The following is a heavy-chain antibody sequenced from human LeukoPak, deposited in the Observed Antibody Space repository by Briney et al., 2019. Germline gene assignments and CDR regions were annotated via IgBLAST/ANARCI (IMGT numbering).Heavy chain of an antibody. CDR3: ARAHYGSGSYSDY. CDR1: GGTFSSYA. D-gene: IGHD3-10*01. J-gene: IGHJ4*02. Sequence: SVKVSCKASGGTFSSYAISWARQPPGQGLEGMGRIIPILGIANYAQKFQSRVTITADQSTSTAYMELSSLRSEDTAVYYCARAHYGSGSYSDYWAQGTLVTVSS. V-gene: IGHV1-69*04. CDR2: IIPILGIA.